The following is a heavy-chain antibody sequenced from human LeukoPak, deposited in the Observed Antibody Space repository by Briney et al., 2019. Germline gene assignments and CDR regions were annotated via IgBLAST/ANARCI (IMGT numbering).Heavy chain of an antibody. J-gene: IGHJ4*02. D-gene: IGHD6-19*01. CDR3: ARPGSSGWYDQFDY. CDR2: IYPGDSDT. CDR1: GYSFTTYW. V-gene: IGHV5-51*01. Sequence: GESLRISCKGSGYSFTTYWIGWVRQVPGKGLELMGIIYPGDSDTKYSPSFQGQVTISADKSINTAYLQWSSLKASDTAMYYCARPGSSGWYDQFDYWCQGTLVTVSS.